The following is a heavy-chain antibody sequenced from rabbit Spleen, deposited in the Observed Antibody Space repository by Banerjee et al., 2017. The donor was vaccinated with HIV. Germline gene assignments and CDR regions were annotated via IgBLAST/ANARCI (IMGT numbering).Heavy chain of an antibody. CDR3: ARLGTGSNYYPFNL. D-gene: IGHD8-1*01. V-gene: IGHV1S45*01. Sequence: QEQLVESGGGLVQPGASLTLTCTASGVSFSDKDAMCWVRQAPGKGLEWIACINMITSKSVYASWAKGRFIMSRTSSTTVTLQMTSLTAADTATYSCARLGTGSNYYPFNLWGPGTLVTVS. CDR2: INMITSKS. J-gene: IGHJ4*01. CDR1: GVSFSDKDA.